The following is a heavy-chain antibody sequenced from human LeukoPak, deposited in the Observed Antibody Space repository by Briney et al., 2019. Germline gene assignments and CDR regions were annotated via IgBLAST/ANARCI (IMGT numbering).Heavy chain of an antibody. Sequence: QPGGSLRLSCAASGFSFSSYAMTWVRQAPGKGLEWVSVISGSGGNTYYADSVKGRFTISRDNSNNTLFLQMNSLRAEDTAVYYCAKDYSNPYTMGVWGQGTTVTVFS. CDR3: AKDYSNPYTMGV. CDR2: ISGSGGNT. D-gene: IGHD3-10*01. J-gene: IGHJ6*02. CDR1: GFSFSSYA. V-gene: IGHV3-23*01.